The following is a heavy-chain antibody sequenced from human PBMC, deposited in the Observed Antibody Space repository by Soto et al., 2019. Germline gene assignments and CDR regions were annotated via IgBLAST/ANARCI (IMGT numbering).Heavy chain of an antibody. V-gene: IGHV3-21*06. J-gene: IGHJ4*02. D-gene: IGHD3-22*01. CDR1: GFTFSYYA. CDR2: ISGIRDYI. CDR3: AREGVHNYNEYFFDY. Sequence: GGSLRLSCAASGFTFSYYALHWVRRAPGKGLEWVSSISGIRDYIRYADSVKGRFTISRDNAKTSLYLQMNSLTAEDTAVYYCAREGVHNYNEYFFDYWGQGTLVAVSS.